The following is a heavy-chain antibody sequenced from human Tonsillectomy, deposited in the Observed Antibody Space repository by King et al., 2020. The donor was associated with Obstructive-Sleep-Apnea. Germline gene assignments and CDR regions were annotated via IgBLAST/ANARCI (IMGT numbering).Heavy chain of an antibody. V-gene: IGHV3-13*01. J-gene: IGHJ4*02. CDR3: ARGRYYDSTSLDY. D-gene: IGHD3-22*01. Sequence: VQLVESGGGLVQPGGSLRLSCAASGFTFSSYDMHWVRQATGKGLEWVSAIGTAGDTYYPGSVKGRFTISRENAKNYLYLQMKSLRAGDTAVYYCARGRYYDSTSLDYWGQGTLVTVSS. CDR2: IGTAGDT. CDR1: GFTFSSYD.